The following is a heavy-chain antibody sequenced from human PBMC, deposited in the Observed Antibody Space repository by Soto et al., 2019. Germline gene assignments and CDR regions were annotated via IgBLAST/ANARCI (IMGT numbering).Heavy chain of an antibody. V-gene: IGHV3-33*01. CDR1: GFTFSSYG. D-gene: IGHD6-13*01. CDR2: IWYDGSNK. CDR3: ARERIAAAGTESYFAY. Sequence: PGGALRLSCAASGFTFSSYGMHWVRQAPGKGLEWVAIIWYDGSNKYYADSVKGRFTIPRDNSKNTLYLQMNSLRAEDTAVYYCARERIAAAGTESYFAYRGQRTLVTVSS. J-gene: IGHJ4*02.